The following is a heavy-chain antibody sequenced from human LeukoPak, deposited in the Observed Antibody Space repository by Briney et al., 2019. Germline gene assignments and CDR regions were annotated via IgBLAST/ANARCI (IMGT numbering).Heavy chain of an antibody. Sequence: PSETLSLTCAVYGGSFSGYYWSWIRQPPGKGLEWIGEINHSGSTNYNPSLKSRVTISVDTSKNQFSLKLSSVTAADTAVYYCASGPIAVAAIGYWGQGTLVTVSS. J-gene: IGHJ4*02. CDR2: INHSGST. D-gene: IGHD6-19*01. CDR1: GGSFSGYY. V-gene: IGHV4-34*01. CDR3: ASGPIAVAAIGY.